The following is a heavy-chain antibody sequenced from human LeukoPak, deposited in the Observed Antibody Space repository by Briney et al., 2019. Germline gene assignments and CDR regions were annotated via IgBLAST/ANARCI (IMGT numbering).Heavy chain of an antibody. CDR1: GGSISSYY. CDR3: ARGPWDYDSSGYFRGFYYYYGMDV. CDR2: IYTSGST. V-gene: IGHV4-4*07. D-gene: IGHD3-22*01. Sequence: SETLSLTCTVSGGSISSYYWSWIRQPAGKGLEWIGRIYTSGSTNYNPSLKSRVTISVDTSKNQFSLKLSSVTAADTAVYYCARGPWDYDSSGYFRGFYYYYGMDVWGQGTTVTVSS. J-gene: IGHJ6*02.